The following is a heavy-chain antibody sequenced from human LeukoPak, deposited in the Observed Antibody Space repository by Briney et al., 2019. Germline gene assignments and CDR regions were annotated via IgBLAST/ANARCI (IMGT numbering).Heavy chain of an antibody. V-gene: IGHV3-23*01. CDR3: ARETGSAVGSTDFDY. D-gene: IGHD4-17*01. J-gene: IGHJ4*02. CDR2: ISGSGAST. Sequence: GGSLRLSCAASGFTFSTYAMSWVRQAPGKGLEWVSGISGSGASTYYADSVKGRFTISRDNSKNTLYLQMNSLRAEDTAVYYCARETGSAVGSTDFDYWGQGTLVTVSS. CDR1: GFTFSTYA.